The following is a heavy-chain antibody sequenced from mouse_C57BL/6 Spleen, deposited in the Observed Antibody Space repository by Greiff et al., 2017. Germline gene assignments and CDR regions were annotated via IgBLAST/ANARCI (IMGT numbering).Heavy chain of an antibody. Sequence: VQLQQSDAELVKPGASVKISCKVSGYTFTDHTIHWMKQRPEQGLEWIGYIYPRDGSTTYNEKFKGKATLTADKSSSTAYMQLNSLTSEDSAVYFCTRSPLYYDYDEGFAYWGQGTLVTVSA. J-gene: IGHJ3*01. D-gene: IGHD2-4*01. CDR2: IYPRDGST. V-gene: IGHV1-78*01. CDR3: TRSPLYYDYDEGFAY. CDR1: GYTFTDHT.